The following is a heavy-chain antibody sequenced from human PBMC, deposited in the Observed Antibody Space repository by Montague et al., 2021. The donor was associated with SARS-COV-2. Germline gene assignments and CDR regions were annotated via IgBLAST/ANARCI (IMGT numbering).Heavy chain of an antibody. J-gene: IGHJ3*02. Sequence: SETLSLTCTVSGGSISSYYWSWIRQPPGKGLEWIGYIYYSGSTXXXPSXXXRVTISVDTSKNQFSLELSSVTAADTAVYYCARGIPRPMRWLLVVDDAFDIWGQGTMVTVSS. V-gene: IGHV4-59*01. CDR1: GGSISSYY. CDR3: ARGIPRPMRWLLVVDDAFDI. CDR2: IYYSGST. D-gene: IGHD3-22*01.